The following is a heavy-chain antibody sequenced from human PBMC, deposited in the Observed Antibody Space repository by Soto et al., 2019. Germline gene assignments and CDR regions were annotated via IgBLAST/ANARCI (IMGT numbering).Heavy chain of an antibody. D-gene: IGHD2-2*01. V-gene: IGHV3-30*18. Sequence: QVHLVESGGGVVQPGRSLRLSCAASGFTFRSYGMHWVRQAPGKGLDWVAIISYDGSNKDYADSVKGRFTISRDNSKNTLYLEMNSLRADDTAVYYCAKELCRSPSCYPYPFNLDVWGKGTTVTVSS. CDR3: AKELCRSPSCYPYPFNLDV. CDR1: GFTFRSYG. J-gene: IGHJ6*04. CDR2: ISYDGSNK.